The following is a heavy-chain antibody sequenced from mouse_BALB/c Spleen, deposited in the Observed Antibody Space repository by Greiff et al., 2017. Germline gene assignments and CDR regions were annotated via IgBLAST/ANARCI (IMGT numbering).Heavy chain of an antibody. Sequence: EVHLVESGGGLVQPGGSRKLSCAASGFTFSDYGMAWVRQAPGKGPEWVAFISNLAYSIYYADTVTGRFTISRENAKNTLYLEMSSLRSEDTAMYYCARDISYAMDYWGQGTSVTVSS. D-gene: IGHD6-2*01. CDR2: ISNLAYSI. J-gene: IGHJ4*01. CDR1: GFTFSDYG. CDR3: ARDISYAMDY. V-gene: IGHV5-15*02.